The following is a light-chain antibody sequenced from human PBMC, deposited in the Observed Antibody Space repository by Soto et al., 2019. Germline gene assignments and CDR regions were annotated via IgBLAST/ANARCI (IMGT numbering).Light chain of an antibody. CDR2: GAS. Sequence: EIVLTQSPGSLSLSPGQRATLSCRASQSVDTTFFAWYQKKPGQAPRLLIYGASKSATGIPDRCSGSGSGRDFSLIISRLEPEDFAVYYWEEYMSSVTFGKGTKVEGK. V-gene: IGKV3-20*01. CDR1: QSVDTTF. J-gene: IGKJ1*01. CDR3: EEYMSSVT.